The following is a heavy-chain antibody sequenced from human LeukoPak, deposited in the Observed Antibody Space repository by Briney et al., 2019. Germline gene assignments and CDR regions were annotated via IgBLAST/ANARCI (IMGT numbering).Heavy chain of an antibody. D-gene: IGHD1-26*01. CDR1: GYTFSGHW. J-gene: IGHJ4*02. Sequence: ASVKVSCKASGYTFSGHWLQWVRQAPGQGLEWMGWINPNSGGTNYAQKFQGRVTMTRDTSISTAYMELSSLRSDDTAVYYCARLKMGMTSIDYWGQGALVTVSS. CDR2: INPNSGGT. CDR3: ARLKMGMTSIDY. V-gene: IGHV1-2*02.